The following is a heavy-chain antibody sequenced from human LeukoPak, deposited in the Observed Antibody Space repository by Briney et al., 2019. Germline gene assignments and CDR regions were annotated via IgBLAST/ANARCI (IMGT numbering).Heavy chain of an antibody. CDR3: ARGTGFRQWLVPDY. CDR2: INPNSGGT. J-gene: IGHJ4*02. Sequence: ASVKVSCKASGYTFTGYYMHWVRQAPGQGLEWMGWINPNSGGTNYAQKFQGRVTMTRDTSISTPYMELSRLRSDDTAVYYCARGTGFRQWLVPDYWGQGTLVTVSS. CDR1: GYTFTGYY. D-gene: IGHD6-19*01. V-gene: IGHV1-2*02.